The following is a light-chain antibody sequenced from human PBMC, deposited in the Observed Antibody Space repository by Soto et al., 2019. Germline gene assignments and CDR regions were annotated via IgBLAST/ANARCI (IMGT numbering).Light chain of an antibody. CDR3: QQYGSSSWT. Sequence: DIVMTQSQATLSVSPGEGATLSCRASQSVSSSYLAWYQQKAGQDPRILIYGASSRATGIPDRFSGSGSGTDFTLTISRLEPEDLAVYECQQYGSSSWTVGQGTKVDIK. CDR2: GAS. CDR1: QSVSSSY. J-gene: IGKJ1*01. V-gene: IGKV3-20*01.